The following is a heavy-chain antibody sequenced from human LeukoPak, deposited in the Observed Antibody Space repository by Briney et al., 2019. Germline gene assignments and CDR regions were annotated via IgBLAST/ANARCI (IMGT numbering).Heavy chain of an antibody. CDR2: ISYDGSNK. Sequence: PGGSLRLSCAASGFTFSSYGMHWVRQAPGKGLEWVAVISYDGSNKYYAGSVKGRFTISRDNSKNTLYLQMNSLRAEDTAVYYCAKDRGEYCSGGSCYPNFDYWGQGTLVTVSS. CDR3: AKDRGEYCSGGSCYPNFDY. V-gene: IGHV3-30*18. CDR1: GFTFSSYG. J-gene: IGHJ4*02. D-gene: IGHD2-15*01.